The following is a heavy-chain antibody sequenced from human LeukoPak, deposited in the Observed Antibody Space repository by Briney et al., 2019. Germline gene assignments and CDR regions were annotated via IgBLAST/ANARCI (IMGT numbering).Heavy chain of an antibody. Sequence: ASVKVSCKASGYTFTGYYMHWVRQAPGQGLEWMGWINPNSGGTNYAQKFQGRDTMTRDTSISTAYMELSRLRSDDTAVYYCARDPGTRGYSYGYGAWGQGTLVTVSS. CDR3: ARDPGTRGYSYGYGA. CDR2: INPNSGGT. CDR1: GYTFTGYY. V-gene: IGHV1-2*02. J-gene: IGHJ5*02. D-gene: IGHD5-18*01.